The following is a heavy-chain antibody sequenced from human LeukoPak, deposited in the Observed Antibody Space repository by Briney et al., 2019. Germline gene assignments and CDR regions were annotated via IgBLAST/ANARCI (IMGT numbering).Heavy chain of an antibody. V-gene: IGHV1-69*13. D-gene: IGHD6-13*01. CDR2: IIPIFGTA. Sequence: GSSVKVSCQASGRTFSSYSISWVRQAPGQGLEWMGGIIPIFGTANYAQKFQGRVTSTADESTSTAYMELSSLRSEDTAVYYCARECSRGDYWGQGTLVTVSS. CDR3: ARECSRGDY. CDR1: GRTFSSYS. J-gene: IGHJ4*02.